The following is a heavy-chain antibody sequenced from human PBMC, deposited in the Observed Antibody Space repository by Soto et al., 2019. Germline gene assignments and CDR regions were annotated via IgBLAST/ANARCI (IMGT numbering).Heavy chain of an antibody. Sequence: SVKVSCKASGYTFTSYGISWVRQAPGQGLEWMGWISAYNGNTNYAQKLQGRVTMTTDTSTSTAYMELRSLRSDDTAVYYCARSAYYYGSGSYPVDYWGQGTLVTVSS. CDR2: ISAYNGNT. V-gene: IGHV1-18*01. CDR3: ARSAYYYGSGSYPVDY. CDR1: GYTFTSYG. J-gene: IGHJ4*02. D-gene: IGHD3-10*01.